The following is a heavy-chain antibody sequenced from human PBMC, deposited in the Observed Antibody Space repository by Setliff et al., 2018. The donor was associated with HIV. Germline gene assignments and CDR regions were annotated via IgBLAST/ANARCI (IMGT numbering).Heavy chain of an antibody. D-gene: IGHD3-16*01. CDR2: LYYRGTT. CDR1: GGSISSRSYY. CDR3: AMGVLITKRVSETGGYYYYTDV. Sequence: SETLSLTCTVSGGSISSRSYYWGWIRQPPGKGPEWIGSLYYRGTTYYNPSVKTRVTISTGTSDNLVTLTLSSVTAADTAVYYWAMGVLITKRVSETGGYYYYTDVWGKGTTVTVSS. V-gene: IGHV4-39*01. J-gene: IGHJ6*03.